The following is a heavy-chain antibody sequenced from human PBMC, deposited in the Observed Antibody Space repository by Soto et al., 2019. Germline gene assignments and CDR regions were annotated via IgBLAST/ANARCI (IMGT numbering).Heavy chain of an antibody. D-gene: IGHD3-22*01. J-gene: IGHJ4*02. CDR2: INAGNGDT. Sequence: ASVKVSCKASGYTFTSYPMHWVRQAPGQGLEWMGWINAGNGDTKYSQKFQGRVTITRDTSANTAYMELSSLRSEDTAVFYCARDWTHYDSSGPGDYWGQGTLVTVYS. CDR3: ARDWTHYDSSGPGDY. CDR1: GYTFTSYP. V-gene: IGHV1-3*01.